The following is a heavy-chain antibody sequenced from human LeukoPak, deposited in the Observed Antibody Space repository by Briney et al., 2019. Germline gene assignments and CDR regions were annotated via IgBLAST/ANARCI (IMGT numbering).Heavy chain of an antibody. D-gene: IGHD4-17*01. Sequence: GGSLRLSCAASGFTFSRYELNWVRQAPGKGLEWVSYISSSGRIIYYADSVKGRFTISRDNAKNSLYLQMNSLRAEDTALYYCARDLGMTDGDYVSYFDYWGQGTLVTVSS. J-gene: IGHJ4*02. V-gene: IGHV3-48*03. CDR3: ARDLGMTDGDYVSYFDY. CDR2: ISSSGRII. CDR1: GFTFSRYE.